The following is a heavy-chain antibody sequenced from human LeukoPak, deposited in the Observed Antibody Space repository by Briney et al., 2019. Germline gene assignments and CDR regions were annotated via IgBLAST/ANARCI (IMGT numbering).Heavy chain of an antibody. CDR1: GFTFSSYS. Sequence: GGSLRLSCAASGFTFSSYSMNWVRQAPGKGREWVSYISRSSSTIYYADSVKGRFTISRDNAKNSLYLQMNSLRAEDTAVYYCARDGYCTNGVCYKEFDYWGQGTLVTVSS. CDR2: ISRSSSTI. D-gene: IGHD2-8*01. V-gene: IGHV3-48*01. CDR3: ARDGYCTNGVCYKEFDY. J-gene: IGHJ4*02.